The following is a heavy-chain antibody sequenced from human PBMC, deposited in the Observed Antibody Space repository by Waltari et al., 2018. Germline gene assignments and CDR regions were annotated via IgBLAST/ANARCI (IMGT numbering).Heavy chain of an antibody. CDR1: GYIFTSYA. CDR3: ARDRRLRFLEWLSQSQDAFDI. D-gene: IGHD3-3*01. Sequence: QVQLVQSGAEVKKPGASVKVSCKASGYIFTSYAMHWVPQAPAQRLEGMGWNNAGNGNTKYSQKFQGRVTITRDTSASTAYMELSSLRSEDTAVYYCARDRRLRFLEWLSQSQDAFDIWGQGTMVTVSS. V-gene: IGHV1-3*01. J-gene: IGHJ3*02. CDR2: NNAGNGNT.